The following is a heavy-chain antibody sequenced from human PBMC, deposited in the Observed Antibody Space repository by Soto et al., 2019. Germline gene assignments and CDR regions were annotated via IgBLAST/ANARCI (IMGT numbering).Heavy chain of an antibody. J-gene: IGHJ3*02. V-gene: IGHV3-21*01. Sequence: PGGSLRLSCAASGFTFSSYSMNWVRQAPGKGLEWVSSISSSSSYIYYADSVKGRFTISRDNAKNSLYLQMNSLRAEDTAVYYCARDRNYDQGDAFDIWGQGTMVTVSS. CDR3: ARDRNYDQGDAFDI. CDR2: ISSSSSYI. D-gene: IGHD3-3*01. CDR1: GFTFSSYS.